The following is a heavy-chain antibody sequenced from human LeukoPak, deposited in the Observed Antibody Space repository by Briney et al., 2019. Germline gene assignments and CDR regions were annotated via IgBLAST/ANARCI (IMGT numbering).Heavy chain of an antibody. CDR2: IVHDGSNK. V-gene: IGHV3-30*03. D-gene: IGHD1-26*01. CDR3: ARPEGSYSVYFQH. CDR1: GFTLKSYG. Sequence: GGSLRLSCAASGFTLKSYGMHWVRQAPGKGLEWGAVIVHDGSNKYYADSVKGRFTISRDNSKNTLYLQMNSLRAEDTAVYYCARPEGSYSVYFQHWGQGTLVTVSS. J-gene: IGHJ1*01.